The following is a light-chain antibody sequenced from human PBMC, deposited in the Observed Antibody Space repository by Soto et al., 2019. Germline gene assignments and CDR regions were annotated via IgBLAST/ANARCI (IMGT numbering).Light chain of an antibody. CDR2: DAS. CDR3: QHYHNWPPWT. Sequence: EIVMTQSPATLSVSPGERATLSCRASRSIASNLAWYQQKPGLTPRLLIYDASTRATGIPARFSGSGSGTEFTLTISSLQSQDFAVYYCQHYHNWPPWTFGQGTQVEVK. V-gene: IGKV3-15*01. CDR1: RSIASN. J-gene: IGKJ1*01.